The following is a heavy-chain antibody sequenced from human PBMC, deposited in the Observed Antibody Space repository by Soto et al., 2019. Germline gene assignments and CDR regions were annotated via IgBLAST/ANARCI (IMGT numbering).Heavy chain of an antibody. CDR2: INHSGST. J-gene: IGHJ6*04. Sequence: PSETLSLTCSVYGGSFSDYYWSWIRQPPGKGLEWIGEINHSGSTNYNPSLKSRVTISVHTSKNQFSLKLSSVTAVYTAVYYCARARKGSGSDYYYHYGMDVWGKGTTVTVSS. CDR1: GGSFSDYY. V-gene: IGHV4-34*01. D-gene: IGHD3-3*01. CDR3: ARARKGSGSDYYYHYGMDV.